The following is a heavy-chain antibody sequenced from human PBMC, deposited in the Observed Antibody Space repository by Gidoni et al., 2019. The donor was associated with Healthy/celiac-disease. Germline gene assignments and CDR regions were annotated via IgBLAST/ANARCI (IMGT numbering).Heavy chain of an antibody. CDR2: IWYDGSNK. D-gene: IGHD1-26*01. V-gene: IGHV3-33*01. CDR1: GFTFSSYG. CDR3: ARENSGGYIDY. J-gene: IGHJ4*02. Sequence: QVQLVESGGGVVQPGRSLRLSCAASGFTFSSYGMHWVRQAPGKGLEWVAVIWYDGSNKYYADSVKGRFTISRDNSKNTLYRQMNSLRAEDTAVYYCARENSGGYIDYWGQGTLVTVSS.